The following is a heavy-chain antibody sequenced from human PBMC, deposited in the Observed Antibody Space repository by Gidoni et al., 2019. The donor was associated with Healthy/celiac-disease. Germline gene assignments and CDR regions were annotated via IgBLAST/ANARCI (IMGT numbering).Heavy chain of an antibody. Sequence: QLQLQESGPGLVKPSETLSLTCTVSGGSISSSTYYWGWIRQPPGKGLEWIGSIYYSGSTYYNPSLKSRVTISVDTSKSQFSLKLSSVTAADTAVYYCATKRKTVTGGFDYWGQGTLVTVSS. CDR2: IYYSGST. V-gene: IGHV4-39*01. CDR3: ATKRKTVTGGFDY. CDR1: GGSISSSTYY. D-gene: IGHD4-17*01. J-gene: IGHJ4*02.